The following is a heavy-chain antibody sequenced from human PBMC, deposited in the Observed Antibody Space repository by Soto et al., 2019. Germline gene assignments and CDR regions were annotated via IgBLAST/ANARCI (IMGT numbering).Heavy chain of an antibody. J-gene: IGHJ3*02. CDR3: ARDRGGYCSSTSCYVGAFDI. Sequence: GGSLRLSCAASGFTFDDYGMSWVRQAPGKGLEWVSGINWNGGSTGYADSVKGRFTISRDNAKNSLYLQMNSLRAEDTALYYCARDRGGYCSSTSCYVGAFDIWGQGTMVTV. D-gene: IGHD2-2*01. CDR1: GFTFDDYG. V-gene: IGHV3-20*04. CDR2: INWNGGST.